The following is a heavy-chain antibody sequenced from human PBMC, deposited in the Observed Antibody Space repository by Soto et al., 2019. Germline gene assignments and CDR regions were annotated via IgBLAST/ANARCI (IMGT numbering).Heavy chain of an antibody. J-gene: IGHJ3*02. D-gene: IGHD3-22*01. V-gene: IGHV4-59*01. CDR1: GASISSSY. CDR2: VYYSGST. Sequence: LSLTCTVSGASISSSYWSWIRQSPGKGLEWIGYVYYSGSTKYNPSLKSRVTISVDTSKNQFSLKLSSVTAADTAVYYCVRGYYDSNGQSNTFDIWGQGTMVTVSS. CDR3: VRGYYDSNGQSNTFDI.